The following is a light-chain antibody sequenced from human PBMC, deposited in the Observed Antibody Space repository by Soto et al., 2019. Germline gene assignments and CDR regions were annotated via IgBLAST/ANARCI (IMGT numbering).Light chain of an antibody. CDR2: GAS. CDR3: QQYGSTPYT. CDR1: QSVSSSY. J-gene: IGKJ2*01. Sequence: EIVLTQSPGTLSLSPGERATLSCRASQSVSSSYLVWYQQKHGQAPRLLIYGASSRATGIPDRFSGSGSGTDFTLTISRLEPEDFAVYYCQQYGSTPYTFGQVTKLEIK. V-gene: IGKV3-20*01.